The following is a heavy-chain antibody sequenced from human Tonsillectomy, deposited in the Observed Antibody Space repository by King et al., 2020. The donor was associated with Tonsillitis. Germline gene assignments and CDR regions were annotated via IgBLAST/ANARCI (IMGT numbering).Heavy chain of an antibody. V-gene: IGHV3-23*04. CDR1: GFTFSSSA. Sequence: VQLVESGGGLVQPGGSLRLSCAASGFTFSSSAMAWVRQAPGKGLEWVSGISGSGGSTYYADSVKGRFTISRDNSKNTLYLQMNILGAEDTALYYCAKVVSTAMVYSFDYWGQGTLAPVSS. J-gene: IGHJ4*02. CDR2: ISGSGGST. CDR3: AKVVSTAMVYSFDY. D-gene: IGHD5-18*01.